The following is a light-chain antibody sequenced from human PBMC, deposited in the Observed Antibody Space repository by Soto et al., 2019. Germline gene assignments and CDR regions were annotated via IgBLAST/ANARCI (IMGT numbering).Light chain of an antibody. Sequence: DIQMTQSPSSLSASVGDRVTITCRASQSISIYLNWYQQKPGKAPKLLIYAASSLQSGVPSRFSGSGSGTDFTLTISSVQPEDFATYYCQQSSSTPLTFGGGTKVEIK. CDR1: QSISIY. J-gene: IGKJ4*01. CDR3: QQSSSTPLT. V-gene: IGKV1-39*01. CDR2: AAS.